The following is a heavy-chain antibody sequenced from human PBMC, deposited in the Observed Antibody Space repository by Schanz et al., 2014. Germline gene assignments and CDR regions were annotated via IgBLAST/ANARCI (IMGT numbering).Heavy chain of an antibody. CDR1: GYTFISYG. V-gene: IGHV1-69*09. D-gene: IGHD4-17*01. CDR3: ATLDYADSVS. CDR2: VIPILGVT. J-gene: IGHJ5*02. Sequence: QVQLVQSWAEVKGPGASVKVSCKASGYTFISYGIKWVRQAPGQGLEWMGRVIPILGVTHYAQKFQGRVTITADKSTTTAYMELNSLNSDDTAVYYCATLDYADSVSWGQGTLVTVSS.